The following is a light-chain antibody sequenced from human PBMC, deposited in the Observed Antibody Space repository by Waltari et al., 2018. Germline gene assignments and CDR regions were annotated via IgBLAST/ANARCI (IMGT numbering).Light chain of an antibody. V-gene: IGLV2-14*03. CDR1: RSDVGTHNY. J-gene: IGLJ1*01. CDR2: DVS. Sequence: QSALTQPASVSGSPGQSITISCTGTRSDVGTHNYVSWYQQRPGKAPDLIIFDVSNRPSGVSIRFSGSKSCNTASLTISGLQAEDEADYYCNSYTNSGTYVFGSGTKVTVL. CDR3: NSYTNSGTYV.